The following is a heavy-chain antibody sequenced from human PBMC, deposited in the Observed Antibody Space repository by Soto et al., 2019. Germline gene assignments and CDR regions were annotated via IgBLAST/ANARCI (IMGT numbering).Heavy chain of an antibody. J-gene: IGHJ6*02. CDR1: GGSISSGGYS. Sequence: SETLSLTCAVSGGSISSGGYSWSWIRQPPGKGLEWIGYIYYSGSTYYNPSLKSRVTISVDTSKNQFSLKLSSVTATDTAVYYCARDKRITIFGVVIEGDPTDYYGMDVWGQGTTVTVSS. D-gene: IGHD3-3*01. CDR2: IYYSGST. CDR3: ARDKRITIFGVVIEGDPTDYYGMDV. V-gene: IGHV4-30-2*05.